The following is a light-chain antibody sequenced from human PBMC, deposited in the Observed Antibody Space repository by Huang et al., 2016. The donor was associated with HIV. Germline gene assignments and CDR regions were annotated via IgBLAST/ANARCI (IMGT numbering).Light chain of an antibody. Sequence: IQMTQSPTSLSASVGDRVSIACRASQSISTYSNWYQQKPGKPPKLLISSASILHSGVPSRFSGSGSGTQFTLTIRCLQLDDFATYYCQQSYSALSSFGPGTRL. CDR2: SAS. V-gene: IGKV1-39*01. J-gene: IGKJ5*01. CDR3: QQSYSALSS. CDR1: QSISTY.